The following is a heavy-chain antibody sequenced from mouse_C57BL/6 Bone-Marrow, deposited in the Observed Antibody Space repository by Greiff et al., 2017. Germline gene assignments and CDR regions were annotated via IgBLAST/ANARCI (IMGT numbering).Heavy chain of an antibody. CDR1: GYNFTSYW. D-gene: IGHD1-1*01. CDR3: ARVWDYSLFAY. Sequence: VQLPQSGAELAKTGASVKLFCKASGYNFTSYWVHWGKQRPGQGLAWIGYINPNRGYTKYNQKFKDKATLTADKSSSTAYMQLSSLTYEDSAVYYCARVWDYSLFAYWGQGTLVTVSA. J-gene: IGHJ3*01. CDR2: INPNRGYT. V-gene: IGHV1-7*01.